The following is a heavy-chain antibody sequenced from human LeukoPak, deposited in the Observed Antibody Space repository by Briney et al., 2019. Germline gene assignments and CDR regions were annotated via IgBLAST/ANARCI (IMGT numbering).Heavy chain of an antibody. CDR1: GGSFSGYY. CDR3: ARAGSGWYGGRLFEF. V-gene: IGHV4-59*01. D-gene: IGHD6-13*01. J-gene: IGHJ4*02. Sequence: SGTLSLTCAVYGGSFSGYYWSWIRQSPGKELEWIGDISESGSTNYMPSLKSRVTISVDTSNQFSLKLSSVTAADTAVYYCARAGSGWYGGRLFEFWGPGALVAVSS. CDR2: ISESGST.